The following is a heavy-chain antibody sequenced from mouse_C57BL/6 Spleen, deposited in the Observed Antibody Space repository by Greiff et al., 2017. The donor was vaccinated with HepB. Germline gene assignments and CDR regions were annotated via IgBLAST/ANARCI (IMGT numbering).Heavy chain of an antibody. CDR1: GYAFSSSW. D-gene: IGHD2-4*01. Sequence: VQLVESGPELVKPGASVKISCKASGYAFSSSWMNWVKQRPGKGLEWIGRIYPGDGDTNYNGKFKGKATLTADKSSSTAYMQLSSLTSEDSAVYFCARNYYDYDYAMDYWGQGTSVTVSS. CDR3: ARNYYDYDYAMDY. CDR2: IYPGDGDT. J-gene: IGHJ4*01. V-gene: IGHV1-82*01.